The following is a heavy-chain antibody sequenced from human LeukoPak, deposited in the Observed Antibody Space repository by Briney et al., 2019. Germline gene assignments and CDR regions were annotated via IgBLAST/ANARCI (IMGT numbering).Heavy chain of an antibody. CDR2: IHYSGST. J-gene: IGHJ4*02. V-gene: IGHV4-39*01. D-gene: IGHD3-10*01. CDR3: ARHRASDKSFYRAFDY. Sequence: SETLSLTCTVSGGSISSSSYYWGWIRQPPGKGLEWIGSIHYSGSTYFNLSLKSRVTIFVDTSKNQFSLKLTSVTAADTAVYYCARHRASDKSFYRAFDYWGQGSLVTVSS. CDR1: GGSISSSSYY.